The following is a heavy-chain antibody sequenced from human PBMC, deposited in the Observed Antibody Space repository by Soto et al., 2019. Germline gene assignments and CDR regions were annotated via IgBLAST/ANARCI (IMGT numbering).Heavy chain of an antibody. CDR2: IYYTGNT. D-gene: IGHD1-1*01. V-gene: IGHV4-31*03. CDR3: ASGHDAYKVRY. J-gene: IGHJ4*02. CDR1: GGSISSGGTGSY. Sequence: QVQLQESGPGLVKPSQTLSLTCTVSGGSISSGGTGSYWTWIRQLPGKGLEWIGYIYYTGNTYYNPSLTSRPTISIDTSENQFSLKRTSVTAADTAVYFCASGHDAYKVRYWGQGTLVTVSS.